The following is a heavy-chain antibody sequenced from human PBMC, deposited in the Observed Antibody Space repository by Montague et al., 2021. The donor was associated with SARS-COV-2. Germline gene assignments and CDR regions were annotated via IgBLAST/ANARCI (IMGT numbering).Heavy chain of an antibody. J-gene: IGHJ4*02. CDR2: ISSGGNFL. V-gene: IGHV3-21*01. CDR3: VRDSGYSYRFRTYFFDR. CDR1: GFTFNSYH. Sequence: SLRLSCATSGFTFNSYHMIWVRQAPGKGLEWVSYISSGGNFLYYTDSVKGRFTISRDDAKDSLYLQLNSLRAEDTAVYYCVRDSGYSYRFRTYFFDRWGEGTLITVSS. D-gene: IGHD5-18*01.